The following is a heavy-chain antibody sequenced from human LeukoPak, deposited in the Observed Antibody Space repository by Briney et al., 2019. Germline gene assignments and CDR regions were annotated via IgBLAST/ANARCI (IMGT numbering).Heavy chain of an antibody. CDR3: ARVPKAGTTRDY. V-gene: IGHV3-30*01. Sequence: GGSLRLSCAASGFTFSSYAMHWVRQAPGKGLEWVAVISYDGSNKYYADSVKGRFTISRGNSKNTLYLQMNSLRAEDTAVYYCARVPKAGTTRDYWGQGTLVTVSS. J-gene: IGHJ4*02. CDR1: GFTFSSYA. D-gene: IGHD1-7*01. CDR2: ISYDGSNK.